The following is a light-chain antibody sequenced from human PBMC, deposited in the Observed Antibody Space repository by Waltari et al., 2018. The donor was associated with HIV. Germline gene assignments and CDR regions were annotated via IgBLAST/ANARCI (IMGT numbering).Light chain of an antibody. CDR1: RSDIGSYY. CDR3: ATWDDNLSGVV. CDR2: RNN. Sequence: QSVLTQPPSASGTPGQRVTIPCSGSRSDIGSYYVYWFQQLPGPCPKLLIYRNNHRPSGGSDRFSGSKSGTSGSLAISGLRSEDEADYYCATWDDNLSGVVFGGGTKLTVL. V-gene: IGLV1-47*01. J-gene: IGLJ2*01.